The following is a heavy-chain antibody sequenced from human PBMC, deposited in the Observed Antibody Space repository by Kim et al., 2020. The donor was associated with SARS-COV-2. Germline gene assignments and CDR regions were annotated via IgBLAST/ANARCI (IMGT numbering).Heavy chain of an antibody. CDR2: NK. Sequence: NKNYAQKLQGRDTMTTDTSTSTAYMELRSLRSDDTAVYYCARGSRGGMDVWGQGTTVTVSS. CDR3: ARGSRGGMDV. V-gene: IGHV1-18*01. J-gene: IGHJ6*02. D-gene: IGHD3-10*01.